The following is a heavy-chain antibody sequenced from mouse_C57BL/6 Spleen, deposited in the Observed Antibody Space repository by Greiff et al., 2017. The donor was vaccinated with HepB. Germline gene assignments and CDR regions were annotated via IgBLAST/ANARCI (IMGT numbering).Heavy chain of an antibody. V-gene: IGHV14-2*01. D-gene: IGHD1-1*01. CDR2: IDPEDGET. Sequence: EVKLQESGAELVKPGASVKLSCTASGFNIKDYYMHWVKQRTEQGLEWIGRIDPEDGETKYAPKFQGKATITADTSSNTAYLQLSSLTSEDTAVYYCARETVVATGDYAMDYWGQGTSVTVSS. J-gene: IGHJ4*01. CDR1: GFNIKDYY. CDR3: ARETVVATGDYAMDY.